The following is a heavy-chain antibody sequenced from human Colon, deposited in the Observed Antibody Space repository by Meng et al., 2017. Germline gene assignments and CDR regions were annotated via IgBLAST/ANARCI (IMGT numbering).Heavy chain of an antibody. Sequence: PVHGSGPTLVRLSQTLSLPCTLPGGSVSSPSYDWSWIRQTPGKGLEWIGYVYYTGSANYNPSLKSRVTISVDTSKNHFSLNLTSVTAADTAVYYCARGRGSYSSIDFWGQGTLVTVSS. J-gene: IGHJ4*02. CDR2: VYYTGSA. CDR1: GGSVSSPSYD. CDR3: ARGRGSYSSIDF. D-gene: IGHD1-26*01. V-gene: IGHV4-61*03.